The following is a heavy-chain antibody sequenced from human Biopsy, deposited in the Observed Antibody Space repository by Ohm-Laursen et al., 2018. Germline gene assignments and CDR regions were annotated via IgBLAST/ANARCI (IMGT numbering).Heavy chain of an antibody. CDR1: GGTYSGYY. D-gene: IGHD2-2*01. J-gene: IGHJ5*02. V-gene: IGHV4-34*01. CDR2: VHHDGRA. CDR3: ARFIVPSLHCSNGVCPIRWFDP. Sequence: SETLSLTCAVYGGTYSGYYWSWIRQSPGKGLEWIGEVHHDGRANYNPSLKSRVTISGDMSKKQFSLKLSGVTAADTAVYYCARFIVPSLHCSNGVCPIRWFDPWGQGTLVTVSS.